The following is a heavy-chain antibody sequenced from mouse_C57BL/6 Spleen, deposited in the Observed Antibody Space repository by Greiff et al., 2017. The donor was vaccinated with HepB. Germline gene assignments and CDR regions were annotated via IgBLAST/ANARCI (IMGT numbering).Heavy chain of an antibody. V-gene: IGHV1-52*01. J-gene: IGHJ1*03. CDR2: IDPSDSET. Sequence: QVQLKQPGAELVRPGSSVKLSCKASGYTFTSYWMHWVKQRPIQGLEWIGNIDPSDSETHYNQKFKDKATLTVDKSSSTAYMQLSSLTSEDSAVYYCARMNDYDGWYFDVWGTGTTVTVSS. CDR1: GYTFTSYW. CDR3: ARMNDYDGWYFDV. D-gene: IGHD2-4*01.